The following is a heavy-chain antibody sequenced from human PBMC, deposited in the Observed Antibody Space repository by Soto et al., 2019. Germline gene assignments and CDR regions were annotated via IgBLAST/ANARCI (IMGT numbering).Heavy chain of an antibody. D-gene: IGHD3-10*01. CDR3: ARMVRGYPYYCYGMDV. J-gene: IGHJ6*02. CDR1: GASITSTSSY. CDR2: IYYRGNT. Sequence: SETLSLTCSVSGASITSTSSYWGWIRQPPGKGLEWIAIIYYRGNTYYNPSLRSRLTISVDTSQNQFSLKLTSVTAADAAVYYCARMVRGYPYYCYGMDVWGQGTTVTVSS. V-gene: IGHV4-39*01.